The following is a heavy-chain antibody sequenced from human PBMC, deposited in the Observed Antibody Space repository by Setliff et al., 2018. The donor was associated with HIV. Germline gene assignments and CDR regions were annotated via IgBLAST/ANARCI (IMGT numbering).Heavy chain of an antibody. D-gene: IGHD3-9*01. CDR3: ARGVPVLRYFDWLSRLGY. Sequence: ASVKVSCKASGYTFTNYGISWVRQAPGQGREWMGMINPGGGSTSYAQKFQGRVTLTRDTSTSTVYMELSSLRSEDTAVYYCARGVPVLRYFDWLSRLGYWGQGTLVTVSS. V-gene: IGHV1-46*01. CDR1: GYTFTNYG. CDR2: INPGGGST. J-gene: IGHJ4*02.